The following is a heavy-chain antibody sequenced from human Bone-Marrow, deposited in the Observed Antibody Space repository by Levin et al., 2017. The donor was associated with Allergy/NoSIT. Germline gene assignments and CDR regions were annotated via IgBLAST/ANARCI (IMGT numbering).Heavy chain of an antibody. J-gene: IGHJ4*02. Sequence: SQTLSLTCTVSGGSISSGDYYWSWIRQPPGKGLEWIGYIYYSGSTYYNPSLKSRVTISVDTSKNQFSLKLSSVTAADTAVYYCARGRYYDSSGYQHGFDYWGQGTLVTVSS. V-gene: IGHV4-30-4*01. CDR2: IYYSGST. D-gene: IGHD3-22*01. CDR1: GGSISSGDYY. CDR3: ARGRYYDSSGYQHGFDY.